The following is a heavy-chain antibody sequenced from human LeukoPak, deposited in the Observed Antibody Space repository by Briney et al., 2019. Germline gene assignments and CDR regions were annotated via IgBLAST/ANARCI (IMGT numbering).Heavy chain of an antibody. CDR2: INPSGGST. Sequence: ASVKVSCKASGYTFTSYYMHWVRQAPGQGLEWMGIINPSGGSTSYAQKLQGRVTMTTDTSTSTAYMELRSLRSDDTAVYYCARDRRYCSGGSCYSPDAFDIWGQGTMVTVSS. J-gene: IGHJ3*02. CDR3: ARDRRYCSGGSCYSPDAFDI. D-gene: IGHD2-15*01. V-gene: IGHV1-46*01. CDR1: GYTFTSYY.